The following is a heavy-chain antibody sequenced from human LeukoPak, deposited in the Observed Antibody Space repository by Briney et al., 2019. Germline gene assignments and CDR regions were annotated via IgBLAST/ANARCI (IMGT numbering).Heavy chain of an antibody. V-gene: IGHV3-30*18. CDR1: GFTFSSYA. CDR2: ISYDGSNK. D-gene: IGHD6-6*01. CDR3: AKDRSAARPTYYFDY. J-gene: IGHJ4*02. Sequence: TGGSLRLSCAASGFTFSSYAMSWVRQAPGKGLEWVAVISYDGSNKYYADSVKGRFTISRDNSKNMLYLQMNSLRAEDTAVCYCAKDRSAARPTYYFDYWGQGTLVTVSS.